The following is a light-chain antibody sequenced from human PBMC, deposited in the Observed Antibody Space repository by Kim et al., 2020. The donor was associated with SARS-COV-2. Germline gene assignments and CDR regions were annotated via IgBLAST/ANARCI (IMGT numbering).Light chain of an antibody. CDR1: SSDVGGYNS. CDR3: CSYAGSYTWV. J-gene: IGLJ3*02. CDR2: DVS. V-gene: IGLV2-11*01. Sequence: GRSVTISCTGTSSDVGGYNSVSWYQRHPGKAPNPMIYDVSTRPSGVPDRFSGSKSGHTASLTISGLQAEDEADYYCCSYAGSYTWVFGGGTQLTVL.